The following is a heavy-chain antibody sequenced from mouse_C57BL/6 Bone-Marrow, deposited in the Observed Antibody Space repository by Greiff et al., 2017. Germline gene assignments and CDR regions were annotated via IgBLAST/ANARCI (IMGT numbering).Heavy chain of an antibody. CDR2: IYPSDSET. V-gene: IGHV1-61*01. D-gene: IGHD1-1*01. J-gene: IGHJ4*01. CDR1: GYTFTSYW. Sequence: QVQLQQPGAELVRPGSSVKLSCKASGYTFTSYWMDWVKQRPGQGLEWIGNIYPSDSETHYNQKFKDKATLTVDKSSSTAYMQLSSLTSEDSAVYYCARSTTIVVYYYAMDYWGQGTSVTVSS. CDR3: ARSTTIVVYYYAMDY.